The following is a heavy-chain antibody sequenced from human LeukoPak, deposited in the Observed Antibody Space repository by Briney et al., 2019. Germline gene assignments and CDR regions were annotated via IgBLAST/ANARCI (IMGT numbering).Heavy chain of an antibody. J-gene: IGHJ6*03. CDR3: ARGLVYNYGQFYYYMDV. V-gene: IGHV4-61*02. D-gene: IGHD5-18*01. CDR1: GGSISSGSYY. CDR2: IYISGRT. Sequence: SQTLSLTCTVSGGSISSGSYYWTWIRQPAGKGLEWIGRIYISGRTNYNPSLKSRVTISVDTSKNQFSLKLSSVTAADTAMYYCARGLVYNYGQFYYYMDVWGKGTTVTVSS.